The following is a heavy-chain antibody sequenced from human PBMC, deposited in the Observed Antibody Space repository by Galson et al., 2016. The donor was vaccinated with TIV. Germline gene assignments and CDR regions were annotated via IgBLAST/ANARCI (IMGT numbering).Heavy chain of an antibody. D-gene: IGHD1-14*01. V-gene: IGHV4-59*08. CDR2: IYYTGSS. CDR3: ARIDRGWFDP. J-gene: IGHJ5*02. CDR1: GASITDYY. Sequence: SETLSLTCTVSGASITDYYWAWIRQPPGKGLESIGVIYYTGSSNYNPSLKRRVSISIDTSKNQFSLTVKSVTAADTALYFCARIDRGWFDPWGQGTLVTVSS.